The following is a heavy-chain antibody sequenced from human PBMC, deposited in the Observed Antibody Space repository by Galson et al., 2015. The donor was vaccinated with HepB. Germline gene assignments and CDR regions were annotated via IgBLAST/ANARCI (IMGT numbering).Heavy chain of an antibody. J-gene: IGHJ5*02. CDR2: INAGNGNT. CDR1: GYTFTSYA. D-gene: IGHD3-9*01. Sequence: SVKVSCKASGYTFTSYAMHWVRQAPGQRLEWMGWINAGNGNTKYSQKFQGRVTITRDTSASTAYMELSSLRSEDTAVYYCARDGLRYFDWYTTGGWFDPWGQGTLVTVSS. V-gene: IGHV1-3*01. CDR3: ARDGLRYFDWYTTGGWFDP.